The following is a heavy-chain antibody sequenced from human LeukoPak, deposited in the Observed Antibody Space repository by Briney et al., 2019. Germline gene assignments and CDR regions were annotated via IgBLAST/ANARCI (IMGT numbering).Heavy chain of an antibody. V-gene: IGHV1-2*02. D-gene: IGHD2-21*02. CDR1: GYTFTGYY. CDR3: ARDGVFRFEVGDVYYYYMDV. CDR2: INPNSGDT. Sequence: ASVKVSCKAFGYTFTGYYMHWVRQAPGQGLEWMGWINPNSGDTKYAQKFQGRVAMTRDTSNNTVYMDLTRLIFDDTAMYYCARDGVFRFEVGDVYYYYMDVWGKGTTVIISS. J-gene: IGHJ6*03.